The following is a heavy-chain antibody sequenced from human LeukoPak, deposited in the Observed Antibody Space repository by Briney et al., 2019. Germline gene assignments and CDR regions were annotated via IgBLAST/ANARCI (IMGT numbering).Heavy chain of an antibody. J-gene: IGHJ6*02. CDR3: ARDPGYSSSWYIIYYYGMDV. Sequence: PGRSLRLSCAASGFTFSSYGMHWVRQAPGKGLEWVAVILYDGSNKYYADSVKGRFTISRDNSKNTLYLQMNSLRAEDTAVYYCARDPGYSSSWYIIYYYGMDVWGQGTTVTVSS. CDR2: ILYDGSNK. CDR1: GFTFSSYG. V-gene: IGHV3-33*01. D-gene: IGHD6-13*01.